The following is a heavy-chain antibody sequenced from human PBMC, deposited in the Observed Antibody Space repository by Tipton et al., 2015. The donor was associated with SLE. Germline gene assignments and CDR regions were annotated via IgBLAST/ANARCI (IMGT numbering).Heavy chain of an antibody. CDR2: ISWNSFSI. Sequence: QLVQSGGGLVQPGGSLRLSCAISGFTFDDYAMHWVRQAPGKGLEWVSGISWNSFSIDYVGSVKGRFTISRDNARNSLYLQMNSLRTEDTALYYCAKGVGVDYYYGMDVWGQGTTVTVSS. CDR1: GFTFDDYA. D-gene: IGHD2-8*01. V-gene: IGHV3-9*01. CDR3: AKGVGVDYYYGMDV. J-gene: IGHJ6*02.